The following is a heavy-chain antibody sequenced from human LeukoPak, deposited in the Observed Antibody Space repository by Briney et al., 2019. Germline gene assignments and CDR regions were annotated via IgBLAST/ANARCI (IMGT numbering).Heavy chain of an antibody. CDR3: ARAPDGYDFWSGPFDY. CDR1: GYTFTNYG. J-gene: IGHJ4*02. D-gene: IGHD3-3*01. V-gene: IGHV1-18*01. Sequence: ASVKVSCKASGYTFTNYGISWVRQAPGPGLEWMGWISAYSGNTNYAQNLQGRVAMTTDTSTSTAYMELRSLRSDDTAVYYCARAPDGYDFWSGPFDYWGRGTLVTVSS. CDR2: ISAYSGNT.